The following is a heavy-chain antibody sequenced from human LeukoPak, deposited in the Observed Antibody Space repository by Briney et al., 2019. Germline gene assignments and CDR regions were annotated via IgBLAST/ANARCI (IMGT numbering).Heavy chain of an antibody. CDR1: GFTFSSYA. V-gene: IGHV3-30-3*01. CDR3: ARAYSSGWYPIGY. Sequence: GGSLRLSCAASGFTFSSYAMHWVRRAPGKGLEWVAVISYDGSNKYYADSVKGRFTISRDNSKNTLYLQMNSLRAEDTAVYYCARAYSSGWYPIGYWGQGTLVTVSS. D-gene: IGHD6-19*01. J-gene: IGHJ4*02. CDR2: ISYDGSNK.